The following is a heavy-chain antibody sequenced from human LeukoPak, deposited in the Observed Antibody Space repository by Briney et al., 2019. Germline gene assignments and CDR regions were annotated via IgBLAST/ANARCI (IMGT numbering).Heavy chain of an antibody. Sequence: ASVTVSCKFSGYTLTELSMHWVRDAPGKGREWMGGFDPEDGETIYSQKSQGRLTMTEDTSTDTAYMELSSLRSEDTAVYYCESRAGTTGPFDYWGQGTLVTVSS. CDR3: ESRAGTTGPFDY. CDR1: GYTLTELS. D-gene: IGHD1-1*01. CDR2: FDPEDGET. V-gene: IGHV1-24*01. J-gene: IGHJ4*02.